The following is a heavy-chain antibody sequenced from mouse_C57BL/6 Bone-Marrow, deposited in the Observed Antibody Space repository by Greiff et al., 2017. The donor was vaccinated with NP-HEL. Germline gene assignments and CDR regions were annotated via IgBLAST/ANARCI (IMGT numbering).Heavy chain of an antibody. Sequence: QVHVKQSGAELVKPGASVKLSCKASGYTFTEYTIHWVKQRSGQGLEWIGWFYPGSGSIKYNEKFKDKATLTADKSSSTVDIELSRLTSEDSAVYFCARHEDHSSGYVGYAMDYWGQGTSVTVSS. V-gene: IGHV1-62-2*01. J-gene: IGHJ4*01. CDR3: ARHEDHSSGYVGYAMDY. D-gene: IGHD3-2*02. CDR1: GYTFTEYT. CDR2: FYPGSGSI.